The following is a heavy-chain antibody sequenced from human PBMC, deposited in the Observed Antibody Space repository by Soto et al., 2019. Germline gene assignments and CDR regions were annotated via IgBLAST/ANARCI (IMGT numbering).Heavy chain of an antibody. Sequence: QVQLVQSGAEVKKPGASVKVSCKASGYTFISYGISWVRQAPGQGLEWMGWISVYNGNTHYAQKLPGRVTMTTDTSTSTAYMELRSLRSDVTAVYYCAGDMGGYPWDWFDPWGQGTLVTVSS. J-gene: IGHJ5*02. D-gene: IGHD3-16*01. V-gene: IGHV1-18*01. CDR2: ISVYNGNT. CDR1: GYTFISYG. CDR3: AGDMGGYPWDWFDP.